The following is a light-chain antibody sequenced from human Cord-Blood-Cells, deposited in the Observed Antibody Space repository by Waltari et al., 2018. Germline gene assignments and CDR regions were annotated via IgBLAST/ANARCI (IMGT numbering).Light chain of an antibody. CDR3: QQRSNWPLT. J-gene: IGKJ4*01. CDR2: DAS. Sequence: EIVLTQSPXTLSLSXGERATLSCRASQSVSSYLAWYQQKPGQAPRLLIYDASNRATGIPARFSGSGSGTDFTLTISSLEPEDFAVYYCQQRSNWPLTFGGGTKVEIK. CDR1: QSVSSY. V-gene: IGKV3-11*01.